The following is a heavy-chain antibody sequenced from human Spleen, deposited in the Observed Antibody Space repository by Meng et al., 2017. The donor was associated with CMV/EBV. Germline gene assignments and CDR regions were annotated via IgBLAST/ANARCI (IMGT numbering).Heavy chain of an antibody. CDR3: ATSHYCTSTSCYNFDY. CDR2: IKQDGSEK. CDR1: GFTFSNSW. V-gene: IGHV3-7*01. Sequence: GESLKISCEASGFTFSNSWMSWVRQAPGKGLEWVANIKQDGSEKYYVDSVKGRFTISRDNAKNSLFLLMNSLRVEDTAVYYCATSHYCTSTSCYNFDYWGQGTLVTVS. D-gene: IGHD2-2*01. J-gene: IGHJ4*02.